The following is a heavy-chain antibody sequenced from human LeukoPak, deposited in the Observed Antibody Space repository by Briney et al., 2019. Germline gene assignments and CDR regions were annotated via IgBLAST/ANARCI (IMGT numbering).Heavy chain of an antibody. D-gene: IGHD2-2*01. J-gene: IGHJ4*02. V-gene: IGHV3-23*01. Sequence: GGSLRLSCAASGFTFSSYAPSWVRQAPGKGLEWVSSLSGSGYNTYYADSVKGRFTISRDNSKNTVYLQMNSLRAEDTAVYYCAKDPYGTRYFDYLGQGTLVTVSS. CDR2: LSGSGYNT. CDR3: AKDPYGTRYFDY. CDR1: GFTFSSYA.